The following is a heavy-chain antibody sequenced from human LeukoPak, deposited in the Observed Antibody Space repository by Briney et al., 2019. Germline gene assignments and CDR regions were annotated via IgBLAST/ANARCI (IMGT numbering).Heavy chain of an antibody. CDR2: ISTDGNNE. V-gene: IGHV3-30*18. J-gene: IGHJ5*02. CDR1: GFSFTMYG. D-gene: IGHD6-19*01. Sequence: GGSLRLSCAASGFSFTMYGIRWVRQAPGKGLEWVAVISTDGNNEYYANSVKGRFTISRDNSKNTVYLQMTSLRTEDTAVYYCAKDQIGWAPGYVSGPLDQWGQGTLVTVSS. CDR3: AKDQIGWAPGYVSGPLDQ.